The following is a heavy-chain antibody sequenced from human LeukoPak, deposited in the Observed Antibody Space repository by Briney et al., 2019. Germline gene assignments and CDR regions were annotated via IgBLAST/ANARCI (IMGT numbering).Heavy chain of an antibody. CDR2: IDPNSGGT. Sequence: GASVKVSCKASGYTFTGYHMHWVRQAPGQGLEWMRWIDPNSGGTNYVQKFQGRVTMTRDTSISTAYMELSRLRSDDTAVYYCAGDTGRDGYSFDYWGQGTLVTVSS. V-gene: IGHV1-2*02. CDR3: AGDTGRDGYSFDY. J-gene: IGHJ4*02. CDR1: GYTFTGYH. D-gene: IGHD5-24*01.